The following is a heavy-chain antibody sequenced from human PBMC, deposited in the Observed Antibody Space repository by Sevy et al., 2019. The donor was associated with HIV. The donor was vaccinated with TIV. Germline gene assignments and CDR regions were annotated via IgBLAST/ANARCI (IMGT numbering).Heavy chain of an antibody. CDR2: IKQDGSEK. Sequence: GGSLRLSCTASGVTLNTYWMHWVRQAPGKGLEWVANIKQDGSEKYYVDSVKGRFTISRDNGKNSLYLQMNSLRAEDTAVYYCARDLELMYSSVKRDYYYGMDVWGQWTTVTVSS. CDR3: ARDLELMYSSVKRDYYYGMDV. CDR1: GVTLNTYW. D-gene: IGHD6-19*01. J-gene: IGHJ6*02. V-gene: IGHV3-7*01.